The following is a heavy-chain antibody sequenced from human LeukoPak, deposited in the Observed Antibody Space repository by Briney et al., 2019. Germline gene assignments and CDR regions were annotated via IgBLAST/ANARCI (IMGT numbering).Heavy chain of an antibody. CDR3: AREDSSSWYPGGFDY. CDR2: IYYSGST. CDR1: GGSISSYY. D-gene: IGHD6-13*01. V-gene: IGHV4-59*01. Sequence: PSGTLSLTCAVSGGSISSYYWSWIRQPPGKGLEWIGYIYYSGSTNYNPSLKSRVTISVDTSKNQFSLKLSSVTAADTAVYYCAREDSSSWYPGGFDYWGQGTLVTVSS. J-gene: IGHJ4*02.